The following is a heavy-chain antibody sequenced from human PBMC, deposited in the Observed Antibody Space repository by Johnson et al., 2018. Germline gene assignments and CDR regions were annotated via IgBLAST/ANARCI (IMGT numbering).Heavy chain of an antibody. CDR1: GFTFSSYG. J-gene: IGHJ6*02. CDR2: ISSSGSTI. V-gene: IGHV3-NL1*01. CDR3: ARGGRGSYDYGKDG. Sequence: QVQLVQSGGGVVQPGRSLRLSCAASGFTFSSYGMHWVRQAPGKGLEWVSYISSSGSTIYYADSVKGRFTISRDNSKNTLYLQMNSLRAEETAVYYCARGGRGSYDYGKDGWGQGTTGTVSS.